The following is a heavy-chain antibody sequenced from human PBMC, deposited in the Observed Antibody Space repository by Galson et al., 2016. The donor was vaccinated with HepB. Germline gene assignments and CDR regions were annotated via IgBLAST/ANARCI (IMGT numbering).Heavy chain of an antibody. CDR3: ARDSSPLTPPPRMYIAARNPCDS. Sequence: SLRLSCAASGFTFSSYSMNWVRQAPGKGLEWISYIGSSSATIFYADSVKGRFTISRDDAKNSLYLQMTSPRAEDTAVYYCARDSSPLTPPPRMYIAARNPCDSWGQGTLVTVAS. CDR2: IGSSSATI. V-gene: IGHV3-48*04. D-gene: IGHD6-6*01. CDR1: GFTFSSYS. J-gene: IGHJ4*02.